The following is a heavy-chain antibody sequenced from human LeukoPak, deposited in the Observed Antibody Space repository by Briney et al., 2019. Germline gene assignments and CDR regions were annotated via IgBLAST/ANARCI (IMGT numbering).Heavy chain of an antibody. CDR1: GFTFSAYW. CDR3: VWRGYRSFDY. V-gene: IGHV3-11*01. D-gene: IGHD3-16*02. CDR2: ISSSGGTI. J-gene: IGHJ4*02. Sequence: GGSLRLSCAASGFTFSAYWMTWVRQAPGKGLEWVSYISSSGGTIYYADSVKGRFTISRDNPKNSLYLQMNSLRAEDTAVYYCVWRGYRSFDYWGQGTLVTVSS.